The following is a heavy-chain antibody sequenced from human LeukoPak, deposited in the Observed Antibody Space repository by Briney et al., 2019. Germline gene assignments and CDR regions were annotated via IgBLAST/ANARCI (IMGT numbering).Heavy chain of an antibody. D-gene: IGHD3-10*01. V-gene: IGHV4-39*07. CDR2: IYYSGST. J-gene: IGHJ4*02. Sequence: SETLSLTCTVSGGSISSSSYYWGWIRQPPGKGLEWIGSIYYSGSTYYNPSLKSRVTISVDTSKNQFSLKLSSVTAADTAVYYCARGHPLDGADYWGQGTLVTVSS. CDR3: ARGHPLDGADY. CDR1: GGSISSSSYY.